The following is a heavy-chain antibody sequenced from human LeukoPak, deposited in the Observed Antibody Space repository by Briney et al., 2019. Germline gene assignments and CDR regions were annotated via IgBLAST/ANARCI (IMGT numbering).Heavy chain of an antibody. Sequence: QSGGSLRLSCAASGFTFGSYGMHWVRQAPGKGLEWVAVISYDGSNKYYADSVKGRFTISRDNSKNTLYLQMNSLRAEDTAVYYCAKSRLPLVATIGESPDYWGQGTLVTVSS. D-gene: IGHD5-12*01. V-gene: IGHV3-30*18. CDR1: GFTFGSYG. CDR2: ISYDGSNK. J-gene: IGHJ4*02. CDR3: AKSRLPLVATIGESPDY.